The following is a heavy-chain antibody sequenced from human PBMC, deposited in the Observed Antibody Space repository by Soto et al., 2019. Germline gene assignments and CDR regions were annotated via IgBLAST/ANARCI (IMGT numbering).Heavy chain of an antibody. CDR2: IYSGGTT. J-gene: IGHJ6*02. CDR3: ASVATMIAVANAGMEV. Sequence: EVQLVETGGGLIQPGGSRRLSCAASGFTVSSNYMSWVRQAPGKGLEWVSAIYSGGTTYYADSVRGRFAISRDSSNNTLFLQMNSLRVDDTAVYYCASVATMIAVANAGMEVWGQGTTVTVSS. V-gene: IGHV3-53*02. CDR1: GFTVSSNY. D-gene: IGHD3-22*01.